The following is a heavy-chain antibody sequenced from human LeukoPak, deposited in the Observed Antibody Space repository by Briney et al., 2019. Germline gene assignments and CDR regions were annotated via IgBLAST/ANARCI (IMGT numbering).Heavy chain of an antibody. Sequence: GGSLRLSCAASGFSFSAYAMNWVRQAPGKGLEWVSSITGSGDSTSIADSVKGRFTIYRDNSKNTMYMQMNILRAEDTAVYYCAKGTLRSCTGARCYPFDYWGQGTLVNVSS. CDR1: GFSFSAYA. J-gene: IGHJ4*02. CDR3: AKGTLRSCTGARCYPFDY. CDR2: ITGSGDST. V-gene: IGHV3-23*01. D-gene: IGHD2-8*02.